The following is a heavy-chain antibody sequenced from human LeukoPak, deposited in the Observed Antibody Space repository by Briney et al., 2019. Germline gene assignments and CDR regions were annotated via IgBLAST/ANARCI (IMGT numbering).Heavy chain of an antibody. V-gene: IGHV1-46*01. CDR2: IYPKDGST. Sequence: GASVKVSCKASGYTFTSNYIHWVRQAPGQGLEWMGMIYPKDGSTSYAQKFQGRVTMTRDTSTSTVYMELSSLRSEDTAVYYCARGDSGWQTETFAFIFWGQGTLVTVSS. D-gene: IGHD6-19*01. CDR1: GYTFTSNY. CDR3: ARGDSGWQTETFAFIF. J-gene: IGHJ4*02.